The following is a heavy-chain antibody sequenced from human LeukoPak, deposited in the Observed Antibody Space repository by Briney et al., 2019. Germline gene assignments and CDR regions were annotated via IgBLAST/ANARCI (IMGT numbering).Heavy chain of an antibody. Sequence: GGSLRLSCAASGFTFSSYWMSWVRQAPGKGLEWVANIKEDGSEKHYVDSAKGRFTISRDNAKNLMYLQMNSLTAEDTAVYYCARDLPDIWGQGTMVTVS. J-gene: IGHJ3*02. V-gene: IGHV3-7*01. CDR2: IKEDGSEK. CDR1: GFTFSSYW. CDR3: ARDLPDI.